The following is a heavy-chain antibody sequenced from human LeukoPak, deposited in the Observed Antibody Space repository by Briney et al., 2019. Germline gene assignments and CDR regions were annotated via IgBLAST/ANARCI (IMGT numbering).Heavy chain of an antibody. Sequence: SETLSLTCTVSGGSISSGGYYWSWIRQHPGKGLEGIGYIYYSGSTYYNPSLKSRVTISVDTSKNQFSLKLSSVTAADTAVYYCARDSVVVPSSGMDVWGQGTTVTVSS. CDR1: GGSISSGGYY. D-gene: IGHD2-2*01. CDR3: ARDSVVVPSSGMDV. CDR2: IYYSGST. J-gene: IGHJ6*02. V-gene: IGHV4-31*03.